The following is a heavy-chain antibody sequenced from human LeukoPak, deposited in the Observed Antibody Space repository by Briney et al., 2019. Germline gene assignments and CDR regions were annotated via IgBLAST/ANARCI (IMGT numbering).Heavy chain of an antibody. J-gene: IGHJ4*02. CDR1: GFTFSSYG. D-gene: IGHD3-9*01. CDR3: ARGYYDILTGPFDY. V-gene: IGHV3-48*04. Sequence: GRSLRLSCAASGFTFSSYGMNWVRQAPGKGLEWVSYISSSGSTIYYADSVKGRFTISRDNAKNSLYLQMNSLRAEDTAVYYCARGYYDILTGPFDYWGQGTLVTVSS. CDR2: ISSSGSTI.